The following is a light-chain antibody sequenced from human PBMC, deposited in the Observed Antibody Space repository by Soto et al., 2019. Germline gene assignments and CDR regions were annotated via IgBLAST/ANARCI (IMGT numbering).Light chain of an antibody. CDR1: QSISSW. Sequence: DIQMTQSPSTLSASVGDRVTLTCRASQSISSWLAWYQQRTGRAPQVLIYDASSLDSGVPSRFSGSGSGTEFTLTISSLQPDDFATYYCQQYNSYPVTFGGGTKVEIK. V-gene: IGKV1-5*01. CDR3: QQYNSYPVT. J-gene: IGKJ4*01. CDR2: DAS.